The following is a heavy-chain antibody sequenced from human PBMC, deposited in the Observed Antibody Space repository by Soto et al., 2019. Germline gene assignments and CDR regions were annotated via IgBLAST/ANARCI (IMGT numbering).Heavy chain of an antibody. V-gene: IGHV5-51*01. Sequence: GESLKISCKGSGYTFTSYWIGWVRQMPGKGLEWMGFIYPGDSDSKYSPSFQGQVTISADKSISTAYLQWSSLKASDTAIYYCARLTSYYYDSSGSPLDYWGQGTLVTV. J-gene: IGHJ4*02. CDR3: ARLTSYYYDSSGSPLDY. CDR2: IYPGDSDS. D-gene: IGHD3-22*01. CDR1: GYTFTSYW.